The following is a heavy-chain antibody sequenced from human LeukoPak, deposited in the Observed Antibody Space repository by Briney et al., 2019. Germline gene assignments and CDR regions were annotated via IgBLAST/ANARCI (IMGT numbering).Heavy chain of an antibody. J-gene: IGHJ4*02. Sequence: SETLSLTCTVSGGSISSYYWSWIRQPAGKGLDWIGRIYTSGSTNYNPSLKSRVTMSVDTSKNQFSLNLSSVTAADTPVYYCARDVTYYYDSSGYPYYFDYWGQGTLVTVSS. D-gene: IGHD3-22*01. V-gene: IGHV4-4*07. CDR1: GGSISSYY. CDR2: IYTSGST. CDR3: ARDVTYYYDSSGYPYYFDY.